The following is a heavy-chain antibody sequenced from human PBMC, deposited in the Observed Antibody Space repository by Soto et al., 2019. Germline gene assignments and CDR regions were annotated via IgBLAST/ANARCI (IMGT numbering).Heavy chain of an antibody. CDR1: LFIVSDNY. J-gene: IGHJ4*02. CDR2: IYSGGGT. Sequence: EVRLVQSGGGLVHPGGSLRLSCAASLFIVSDNYMSWVRQAPGKGLEWVSLIYSGGGTDYAESVKGRFTISRDNSKNTLYLQMNSLKAEDTGIYYCATRMTTAPYWGQGTVVTVSS. CDR3: ATRMTTAPY. D-gene: IGHD4-17*01. V-gene: IGHV3-66*01.